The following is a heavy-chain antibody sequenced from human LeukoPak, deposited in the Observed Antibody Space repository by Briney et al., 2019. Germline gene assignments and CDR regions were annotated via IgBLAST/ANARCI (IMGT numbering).Heavy chain of an antibody. D-gene: IGHD1-7*01. CDR1: GGSISSYY. CDR2: IYHSGST. V-gene: IGHV4-59*12. CDR3: ARDPSITGTTGAFDI. J-gene: IGHJ3*02. Sequence: SETLSLTCTVSGGSISSYYWSWIRQPPGKGLEWIGEIYHSGSTNYNPSLKSRVTISVDKSKNQFSLKLSSVTAADTAVYYCARDPSITGTTGAFDIWGQGTMVTVSS.